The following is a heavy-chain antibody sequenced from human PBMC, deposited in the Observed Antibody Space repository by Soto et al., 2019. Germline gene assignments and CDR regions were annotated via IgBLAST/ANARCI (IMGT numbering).Heavy chain of an antibody. J-gene: IGHJ4*02. Sequence: QVQLVQSGAEVKKTGSSVKVSCKTSGGTFSTFGISWVRQAPGQGLEWMGGIIHFFGTAEYSQKFEDRITITADESTNTVYMDLRSLTSEDTAIYYCARTAPMDAGDKYYYDFWGQGALFPVSS. CDR2: IIHFFGTA. CDR3: ARTAPMDAGDKYYYDF. D-gene: IGHD3-16*01. CDR1: GGTFSTFG. V-gene: IGHV1-69*01.